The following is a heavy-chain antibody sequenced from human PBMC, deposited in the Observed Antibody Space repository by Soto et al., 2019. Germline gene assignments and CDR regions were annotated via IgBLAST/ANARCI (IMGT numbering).Heavy chain of an antibody. CDR2: IYYSGST. V-gene: IGHV4-61*01. Sequence: SETLSLTCTVSGGSISSSSYYWSWIRQPPGKGLEWIGYIYYSGSTNYNPSLKSRVTISVDTSKNQFSLKLSSVTAADTAVYYCARDVSNNRFDPWGQGTLVTVSS. CDR3: ARDVSNNRFDP. CDR1: GGSISSSSYY. J-gene: IGHJ5*02. D-gene: IGHD6-6*01.